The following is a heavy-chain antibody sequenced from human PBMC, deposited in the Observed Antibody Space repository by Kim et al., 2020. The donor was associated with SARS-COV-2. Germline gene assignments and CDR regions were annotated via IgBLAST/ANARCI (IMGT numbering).Heavy chain of an antibody. J-gene: IGHJ4*02. CDR3: ARMQNYDLLTGYSLFDY. D-gene: IGHD3-9*01. Sequence: SETLSLTCTVSGVSVSSGSYYWSWIRQPPGKGLEWIGYIYYSGSTNYNPSLKSRVTISVDTSKNQFSLKLSSVTAADTAVYYCARMQNYDLLTGYSLFDYWGPGTLVTVSS. V-gene: IGHV4-61*01. CDR1: GVSVSSGSYY. CDR2: IYYSGST.